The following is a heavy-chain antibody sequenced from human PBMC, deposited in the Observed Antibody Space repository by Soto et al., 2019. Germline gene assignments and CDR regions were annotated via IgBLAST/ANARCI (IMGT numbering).Heavy chain of an antibody. V-gene: IGHV4-39*01. CDR3: AERMDV. CDR1: SGSISSSSYY. Sequence: SETLSLTCTLSSGSISSSSYYWGWIRQPPGKGLEWIGSIYYSGSTYYNPSLKSRVTISVETSKNQISLKLSSVTAADTAVYYCAERMDVWGQGTTVTVSS. J-gene: IGHJ6*01. CDR2: IYYSGST.